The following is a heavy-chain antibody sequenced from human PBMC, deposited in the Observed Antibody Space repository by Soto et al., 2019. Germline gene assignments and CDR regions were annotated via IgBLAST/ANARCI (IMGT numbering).Heavy chain of an antibody. CDR1: GYAFTTYQ. CDR3: ARDEVPDVQSDAFDI. V-gene: IGHV1-46*04. Sequence: ASVKVSCKASGYAFTTYQIHWVRQAPGQGLEWMGMIDPSDGTTTYAQKLQGRVTMTRDTATSTVYMELSSLRSEDTAVYYCARDEVPDVQSDAFDIWGQGTMVTVSS. CDR2: IDPSDGTT. J-gene: IGHJ3*02.